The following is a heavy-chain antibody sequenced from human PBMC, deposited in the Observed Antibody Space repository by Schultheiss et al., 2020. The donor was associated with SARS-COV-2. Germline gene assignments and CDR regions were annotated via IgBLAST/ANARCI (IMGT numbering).Heavy chain of an antibody. CDR2: IYYRGST. CDR3: ARGPIQLWLRSGMDV. V-gene: IGHV4-28*03. Sequence: SQTLSLTCAVSGYSISSSNWWGWIRQPPGKGLEWIGYIYYRGSTNYNPSLKSRVTISVDPSKNQFSLKLSSVTAAETAVYYCARGPIQLWLRSGMDVWGQGTAVTVA. J-gene: IGHJ6*02. CDR1: GYSISSSNW. D-gene: IGHD5-18*01.